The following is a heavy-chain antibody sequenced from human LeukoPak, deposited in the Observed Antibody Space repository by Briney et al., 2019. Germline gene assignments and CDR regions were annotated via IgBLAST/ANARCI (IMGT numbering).Heavy chain of an antibody. CDR1: GYTLTELS. Sequence: ASVKVSCKVSGYTLTELSMHWVRQAPGKGLEWMGGFDPEDGETIYAQKFQGRVTMTRDTSTSTVYMELSSLRSEDTAVYYCARDDYGDYIRAGGYWGQGTLVTVSS. CDR2: FDPEDGET. V-gene: IGHV1-24*01. J-gene: IGHJ4*02. D-gene: IGHD4-17*01. CDR3: ARDDYGDYIRAGGY.